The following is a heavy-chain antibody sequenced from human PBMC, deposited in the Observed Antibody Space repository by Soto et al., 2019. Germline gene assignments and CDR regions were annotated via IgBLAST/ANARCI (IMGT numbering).Heavy chain of an antibody. V-gene: IGHV3-21*01. D-gene: IGHD6-19*01. Sequence: GGSLRLSCAASGFTFSSYSMNWVRQAPGKGLEWVSSISSSSSYIYYADSVKGRFTISRDNAKNSLYLQMNSLRAEDTAVYYCARLYSSGWYLADYWGQGTLVTVSS. CDR1: GFTFSSYS. J-gene: IGHJ4*02. CDR3: ARLYSSGWYLADY. CDR2: ISSSSSYI.